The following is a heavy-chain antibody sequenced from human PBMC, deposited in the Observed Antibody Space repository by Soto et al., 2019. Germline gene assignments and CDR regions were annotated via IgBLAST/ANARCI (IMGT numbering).Heavy chain of an antibody. D-gene: IGHD3-3*01. V-gene: IGHV4-59*01. CDR2: IYYSGST. Sequence: ETLSLPCTVSGGSISSYYWSWIRQPPGKGLEWIGYIYYSGSTNYNPSLKSRVTISVDTSKNQFSLKLSSVTAADTAVYYCARDLYYDFWAWFDPWGQGTLVTVSS. CDR1: GGSISSYY. CDR3: ARDLYYDFWAWFDP. J-gene: IGHJ5*02.